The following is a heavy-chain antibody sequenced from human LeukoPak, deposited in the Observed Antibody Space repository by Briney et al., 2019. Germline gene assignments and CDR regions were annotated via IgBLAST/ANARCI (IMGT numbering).Heavy chain of an antibody. Sequence: PSETLSLTCTVSGGSFSSYYRSWIRQPPGKGLEWIGYIYYSGSTNYNPSLKSRVTISVDTSKNQFSLKLSSVTAADTAVYYCARGAVAGTDYWGQGTLVTVSS. D-gene: IGHD6-19*01. CDR3: ARGAVAGTDY. V-gene: IGHV4-59*01. CDR1: GGSFSSYY. J-gene: IGHJ4*02. CDR2: IYYSGST.